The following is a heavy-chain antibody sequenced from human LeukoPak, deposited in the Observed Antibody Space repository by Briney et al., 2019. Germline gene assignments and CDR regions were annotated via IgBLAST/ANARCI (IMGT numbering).Heavy chain of an antibody. J-gene: IGHJ4*02. CDR2: IYYSGST. V-gene: IGHV4-59*01. D-gene: IGHD2-15*01. CDR1: GVPISSYY. CDR3: ARGGGARYCSGGSCHSVFDY. Sequence: SETLSLTCTVSGVPISSYYWSWIRQPPGKGLEWIGYIYYSGSTNYNPSLKSRVTISVDTSKNQFSLKLSSVTAADTAVYYCARGGGARYCSGGSCHSVFDYWGGGTLHTVSS.